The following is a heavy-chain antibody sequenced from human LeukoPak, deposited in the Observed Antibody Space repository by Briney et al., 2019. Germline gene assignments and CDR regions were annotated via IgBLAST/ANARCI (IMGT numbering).Heavy chain of an antibody. V-gene: IGHV3-30*02. D-gene: IGHD3/OR15-3a*01. CDR3: TNDDFKYYYYYIHV. J-gene: IGHJ6*03. CDR1: GFTFSTYG. Sequence: GGSLRLSCAASGFTFSTYGMHWVRQAPGKGLEWVAFIRSDGNNKYYADSVKGRFIISRDNSKNTLYLQMNSLRPDDTVVYYCTNDDFKYYYYYIHVWRKEATVADS. CDR2: IRSDGNNK.